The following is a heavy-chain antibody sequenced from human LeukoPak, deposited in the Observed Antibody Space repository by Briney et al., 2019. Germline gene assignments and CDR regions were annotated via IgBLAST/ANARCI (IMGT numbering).Heavy chain of an antibody. CDR2: IKSKTDGGTI. CDR3: TTDLSELDDSGYYAKYFHH. V-gene: IGHV3-15*01. CDR1: GFTFSRYW. J-gene: IGHJ1*01. Sequence: PGGSLRLSCAASGFTFSRYWMYWVRQAPGKGLEWVGRIKSKTDGGTIDYAAPVKGRFTISRDDSKDTLFLQMNSLKTEDAAVYYCTTDLSELDDSGYYAKYFHHWGQGTLVSVSS. D-gene: IGHD3-22*01.